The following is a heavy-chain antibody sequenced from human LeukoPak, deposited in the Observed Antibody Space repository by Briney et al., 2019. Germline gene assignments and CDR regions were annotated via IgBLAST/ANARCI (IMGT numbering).Heavy chain of an antibody. CDR3: ARDQRGRYFDWRWFDP. V-gene: IGHV3-21*01. J-gene: IGHJ5*02. CDR2: ISSSSSYI. CDR1: GFTFSSYS. D-gene: IGHD3-9*01. Sequence: GGSLRLSCAASGFTFSSYSMTWVRQAPGKGLEWVSSISSSSSYIYYADSVKGRFTISRDNAKNSLYLQMNSLRAEDTAVYYCARDQRGRYFDWRWFDPWGQGTLVTVSS.